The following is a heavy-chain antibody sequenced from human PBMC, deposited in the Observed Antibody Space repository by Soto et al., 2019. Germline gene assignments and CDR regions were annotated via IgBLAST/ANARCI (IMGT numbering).Heavy chain of an antibody. D-gene: IGHD2-8*02. Sequence: PSETLSLTCTVSGGSISSGGYYWSWIRQHPGKGLEWIGYIYYSGSTYYNPSLKSRVTISVHTSKNQFSLKLSSVTAADTAVYYCARARGYCTVGVCFRPWYFDLWGRGTLVTVSS. J-gene: IGHJ2*01. CDR1: GGSISSGGYY. CDR3: ARARGYCTVGVCFRPWYFDL. CDR2: IYYSGST. V-gene: IGHV4-31*03.